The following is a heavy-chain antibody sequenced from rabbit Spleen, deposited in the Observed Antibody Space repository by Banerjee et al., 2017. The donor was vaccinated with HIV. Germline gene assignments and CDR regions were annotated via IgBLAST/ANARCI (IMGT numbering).Heavy chain of an antibody. CDR2: INASTGKP. J-gene: IGHJ4*01. V-gene: IGHV1S45*01. Sequence: QEQLEESGGGLVKPEGSLTLTCKASGFSFSDRDVMCWVRQAPGKGLQWIACINASTGKPVFATWASGRFPLSRASSTTVTLRMTSLTVADRATYFCARDLVGVICWNFYFLGPGTLVTVS. D-gene: IGHD2-1*01. CDR3: ARDLVGVICWNFYF. CDR1: GFSFSDRDV.